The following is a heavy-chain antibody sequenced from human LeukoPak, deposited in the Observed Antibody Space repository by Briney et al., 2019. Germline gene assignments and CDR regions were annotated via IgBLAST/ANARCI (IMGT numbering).Heavy chain of an antibody. CDR2: ISWKSGNI. D-gene: IGHD2-15*01. V-gene: IGHV3-9*01. CDR1: GFIFDDYA. CDR3: ASRSCSGGGCSSDY. Sequence: GGSLRLSCAASGFIFDDYAMHWVRQAPGKGLEWVSGISWKSGNIGYADSVKGRFTISRDNAKNSLYLQMSSLRAEDTAVYYCASRSCSGGGCSSDYWGQGTLVTVSS. J-gene: IGHJ4*02.